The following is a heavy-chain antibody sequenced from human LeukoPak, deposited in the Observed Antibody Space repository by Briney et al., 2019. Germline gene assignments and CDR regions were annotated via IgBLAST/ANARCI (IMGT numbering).Heavy chain of an antibody. J-gene: IGHJ4*02. D-gene: IGHD2-2*01. V-gene: IGHV3-23*01. CDR1: GFTFSSYA. CDR3: AKVREDIVVVPATIFDY. Sequence: GGSLRLSCAASGFTFSSYAMSWVRQAPGKGLGWVSAISGSGGSTYYADSVKGRFTISRDNSKNTLYLQMNSLRAEDTAVYYCAKVREDIVVVPATIFDYWGQGTLVTVSS. CDR2: ISGSGGST.